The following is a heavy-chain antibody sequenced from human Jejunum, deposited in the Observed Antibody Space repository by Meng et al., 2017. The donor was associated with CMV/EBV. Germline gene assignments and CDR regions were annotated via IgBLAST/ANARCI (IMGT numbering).Heavy chain of an antibody. CDR2: IGGSGGNT. D-gene: IGHD4/OR15-4a*01. V-gene: IGHV3-23*01. CDR3: VKGGSSMVIDYYFYCGMDG. J-gene: IGHJ6*02. Sequence: SWFRQAPGKGVEWVSSIGGSGGNTYYADSVKSRFTISRDNSENMLYLQMNSLRAEDTAIYYCVKGGSSMVIDYYFYCGMDGWGQGTTVTVSS.